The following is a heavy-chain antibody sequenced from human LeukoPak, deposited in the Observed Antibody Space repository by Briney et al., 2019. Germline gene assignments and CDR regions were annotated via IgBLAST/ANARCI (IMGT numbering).Heavy chain of an antibody. CDR3: ARDYSNYGGERYYYYYYMDV. CDR1: GFTFSSYW. CDR2: IKQDGSEK. V-gene: IGHV3-7*01. J-gene: IGHJ6*03. Sequence: GGSLRPSCAASGFTFSSYWMSWVRQAPGKGLEWVANIKQDGSEKYYVDSVKGRLTISRDNAKNSLYLQMNSLRAEDTAVYYCARDYSNYGGERYYYYYYMDVWGKGTTVTVSS. D-gene: IGHD4-11*01.